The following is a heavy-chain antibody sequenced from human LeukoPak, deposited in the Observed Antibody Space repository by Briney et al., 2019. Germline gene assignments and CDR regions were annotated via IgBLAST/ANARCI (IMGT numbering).Heavy chain of an antibody. J-gene: IGHJ4*02. CDR3: AREVAGATYPFDY. V-gene: IGHV3-7*01. D-gene: IGHD1-26*01. CDR1: GFTFSSYS. CDR2: IKEDGSKK. Sequence: GGSLRLSCAASGFTFSSYSMSWVRQAPGKGLEWVANIKEDGSKKYYVDSVKGRFTISRDNAKNSLYLQMNSLRADDTAIYYCAREVAGATYPFDYWGQGTLVTVSS.